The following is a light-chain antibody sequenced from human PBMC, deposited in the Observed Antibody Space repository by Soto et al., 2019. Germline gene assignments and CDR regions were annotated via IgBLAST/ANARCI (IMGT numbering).Light chain of an antibody. CDR3: CSYAGSSTLV. Sequence: QSALTQPASVSGSPGQSITISCTGTSSDVGSYNLVSWYQQYPGKAPKVLIYEGSKRPSGVSNRFSGSKSGNTASLTISGLPAEDEAANYCCSYAGSSTLVFGGGTKVTVL. J-gene: IGLJ3*02. CDR1: SSDVGSYNL. V-gene: IGLV2-23*01. CDR2: EGS.